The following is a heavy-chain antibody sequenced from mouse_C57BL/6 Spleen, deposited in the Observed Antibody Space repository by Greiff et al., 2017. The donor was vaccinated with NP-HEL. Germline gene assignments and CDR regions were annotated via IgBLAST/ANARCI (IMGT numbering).Heavy chain of an antibody. Sequence: QVQLKESGAELARPGASVKLSCKASGYTFTSYGISWVKQRTGQGLEWIGEIYPRSGNTYYNEKFKGKATLTADKSSSTAYMELRSLTSEDSAVYFCARRRGDYSYYFDCWGQGTTLTVSS. D-gene: IGHD1-1*01. CDR2: IYPRSGNT. V-gene: IGHV1-81*01. J-gene: IGHJ2*01. CDR1: GYTFTSYG. CDR3: ARRRGDYSYYFDC.